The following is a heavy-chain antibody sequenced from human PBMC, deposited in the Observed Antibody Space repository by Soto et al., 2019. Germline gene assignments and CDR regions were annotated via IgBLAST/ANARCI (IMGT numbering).Heavy chain of an antibody. CDR2: IYYSGET. V-gene: IGHV4-59*01. CDR3: ARDQGGEFLKGSGMDV. J-gene: IGHJ6*02. CDR1: GDSISRYY. Sequence: QVQLQESGPGLVKPSETLSLTCTVSGDSISRYYWSWIRLSPGKGLEWIGYIYYSGETNYNPSVKSGVTISVDRTKHQFSLKLSSVTAADTAVYYCARDQGGEFLKGSGMDVWGQGTTVTVSS. D-gene: IGHD3-10*01.